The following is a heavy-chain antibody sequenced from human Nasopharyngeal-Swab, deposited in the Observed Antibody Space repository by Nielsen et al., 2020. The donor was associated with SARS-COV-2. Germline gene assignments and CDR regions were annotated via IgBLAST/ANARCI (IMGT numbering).Heavy chain of an antibody. CDR3: TVDYTPYGMDV. Sequence: WIRQPPGKGLEWVGRIKSKTDGGTTDYAAPVKGRLTISRDDSKNTLYLQMNSLKTEDTAVYYCTVDYTPYGMDVWGQGTTVTVSS. CDR2: IKSKTDGGTT. V-gene: IGHV3-15*01. D-gene: IGHD4-11*01. J-gene: IGHJ6*02.